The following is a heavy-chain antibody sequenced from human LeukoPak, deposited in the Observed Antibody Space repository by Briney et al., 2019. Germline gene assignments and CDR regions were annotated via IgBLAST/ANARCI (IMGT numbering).Heavy chain of an antibody. J-gene: IGHJ3*02. CDR3: AREVEDCSSTSCDRAFDI. Sequence: PSETLSLTCTVSGGSISSYYWSWIRQPPGKGLEWIGYIYYSGSTNYNPSLKSRVTISVDTSKNQFSLKLSSVTAADTAVYYCAREVEDCSSTSCDRAFDIWGQGTMVTVSS. CDR2: IYYSGST. CDR1: GGSISSYY. V-gene: IGHV4-59*01. D-gene: IGHD2-2*01.